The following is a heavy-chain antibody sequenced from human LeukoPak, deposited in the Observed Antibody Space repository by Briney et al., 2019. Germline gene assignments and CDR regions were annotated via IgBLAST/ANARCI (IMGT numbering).Heavy chain of an antibody. V-gene: IGHV4-61*01. D-gene: IGHD5-24*01. CDR2: IYYIGST. Sequence: PSETLSLTCTVSGGSISSSSYFWSWIRQPPGKGLEWIGYIYYIGSTNYNPSLKSRVTISVDTSKNQFSLKLSSVTAADTAVYYCASVRRDGYPFDYWGQGTLVTVSS. J-gene: IGHJ4*02. CDR3: ASVRRDGYPFDY. CDR1: GGSISSSSYF.